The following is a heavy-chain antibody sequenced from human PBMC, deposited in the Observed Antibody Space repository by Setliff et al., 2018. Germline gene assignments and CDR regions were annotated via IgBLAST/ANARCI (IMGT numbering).Heavy chain of an antibody. CDR1: GGSISRHY. Sequence: SETLSLTCTVSGGSISRHYWSWIRQPPGKGLECIGSIYYSGSTNYNPSLKSRVTISVDTSKNQFSLKLSSVTAGDTAVYYCARDSDYYDSSGYYRIDYWGQGTLVTVS. CDR2: IYYSGST. CDR3: ARDSDYYDSSGYYRIDY. J-gene: IGHJ4*02. D-gene: IGHD3-22*01. V-gene: IGHV4-59*11.